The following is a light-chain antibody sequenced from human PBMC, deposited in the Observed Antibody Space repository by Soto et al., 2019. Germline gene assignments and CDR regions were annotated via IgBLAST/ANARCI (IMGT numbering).Light chain of an antibody. J-gene: IGKJ4*01. V-gene: IGKV3-11*01. Sequence: EIEMTQSPATLSVSPGERATLSCRASESVTNYLAWYQQKPGQAPRLLVYDVSNRATGTPARFSGSGSGTDFTLTISSLEPEDFAVYYCQQRRNWLTFGGGTKVDI. CDR1: ESVTNY. CDR3: QQRRNWLT. CDR2: DVS.